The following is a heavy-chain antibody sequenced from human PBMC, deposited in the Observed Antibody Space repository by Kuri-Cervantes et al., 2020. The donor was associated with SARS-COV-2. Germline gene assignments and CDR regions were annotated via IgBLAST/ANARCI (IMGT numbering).Heavy chain of an antibody. CDR3: AKDVAAGTRAPPEYFQH. J-gene: IGHJ1*01. CDR2: ISGSGGST. Sequence: GESLKISCAASGFTFSSYAMSWVRQAPGKGLEWVSAISGSGGSTYYADSVEGRFTISRDNSKNTLYLQTNSLRAEDTAVYYCAKDVAAGTRAPPEYFQHWGQGTLVTVSS. V-gene: IGHV3-23*01. D-gene: IGHD6-13*01. CDR1: GFTFSSYA.